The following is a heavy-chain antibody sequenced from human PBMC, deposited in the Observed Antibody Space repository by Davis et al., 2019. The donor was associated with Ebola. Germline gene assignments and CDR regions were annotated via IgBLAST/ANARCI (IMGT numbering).Heavy chain of an antibody. CDR3: ARPDILTGFYYFDS. CDR1: VITFSSYA. D-gene: IGHD3-9*01. CDR2: ISTTTTYI. Sequence: GGSLRLSCTDSVITFSSYAMTWVRQAPGKGLEWVSSISTTTTYISYADSVKGRFTISRDNAKNSLFLQMNRLRVEDTAVYYCARPDILTGFYYFDSWGQGTLVTVSS. V-gene: IGHV3-21*01. J-gene: IGHJ4*02.